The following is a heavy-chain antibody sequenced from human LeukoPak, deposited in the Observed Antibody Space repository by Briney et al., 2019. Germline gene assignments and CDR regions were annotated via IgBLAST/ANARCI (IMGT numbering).Heavy chain of an antibody. CDR3: AREGMYYYGSGSRMSSSYYYGMDV. Sequence: SETLSLACTVSGGSISSYYWSWIRQPPGKGLEWIGYIYYSGSTNYNPSLKSRVTISVDTSKNQFSLKLSSVTATDTAVYYCAREGMYYYGSGSRMSSSYYYGMDVWGQGTTVTVSS. CDR1: GGSISSYY. D-gene: IGHD3-10*01. V-gene: IGHV4-59*01. CDR2: IYYSGST. J-gene: IGHJ6*02.